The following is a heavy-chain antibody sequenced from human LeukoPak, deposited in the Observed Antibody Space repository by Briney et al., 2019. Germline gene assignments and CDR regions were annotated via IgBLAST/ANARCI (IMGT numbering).Heavy chain of an antibody. CDR3: ARDDCRGGSCYSYTLYYYGMDV. J-gene: IGHJ6*04. CDR2: IIPIFGTA. Sequence: SVKVSCKASGGTVSSYAISWVRQAPGQGLEWMGGIIPIFGTANYAQKFQGRVTITADESTSTAYMELSSLRSEDTAVYYCARDDCRGGSCYSYTLYYYGMDVWGKGTTVTVSS. CDR1: GGTVSSYA. V-gene: IGHV1-69*13. D-gene: IGHD2-15*01.